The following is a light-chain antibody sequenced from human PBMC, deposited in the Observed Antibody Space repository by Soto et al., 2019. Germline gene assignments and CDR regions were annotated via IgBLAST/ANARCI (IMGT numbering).Light chain of an antibody. Sequence: DIQMTQSPASLSASIGDRATITCRASQSISSYLNWYQQKPGKAPQLLIYAASSLHVGVPSGFSGSGSGTAFTLTISSLQHSDFATYYCHQSYSTALTFGGGTKVEIK. CDR3: HQSYSTALT. CDR1: QSISSY. V-gene: IGKV1-39*01. CDR2: AAS. J-gene: IGKJ4*01.